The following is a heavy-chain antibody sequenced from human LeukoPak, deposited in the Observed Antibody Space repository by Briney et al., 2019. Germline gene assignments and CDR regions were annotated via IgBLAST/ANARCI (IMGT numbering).Heavy chain of an antibody. CDR3: SSYNWNDEFAFDI. D-gene: IGHD1-1*01. V-gene: IGHV4-59*08. Sequence: SETLSLTRTVSGGSISSYYWSWIRQPPGKGLEWIGYIYCSGSTNYNPSLKSRVTISVDTSKNQFSLKLSSVTAADTAVYYCSSYNWNDEFAFDIWGQGTMVTVSS. CDR2: IYCSGST. J-gene: IGHJ3*02. CDR1: GGSISSYY.